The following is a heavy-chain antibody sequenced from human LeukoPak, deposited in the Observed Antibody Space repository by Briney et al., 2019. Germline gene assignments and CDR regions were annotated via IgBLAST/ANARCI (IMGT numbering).Heavy chain of an antibody. CDR3: AREYFDGSDYPQTYYYYLMDV. Sequence: GGSLRLSCAASGFTFSRYSMNWVRQAPGEGLEWVASICSNSTFIYSADSLKGRFTICRDTTKNALYLQMNSLRAEDTARYYCAREYFDGSDYPQTYYYYLMDVWGKGTTVTVSS. CDR2: ICSNSTFI. D-gene: IGHD3-10*01. V-gene: IGHV3-21*01. J-gene: IGHJ6*03. CDR1: GFTFSRYS.